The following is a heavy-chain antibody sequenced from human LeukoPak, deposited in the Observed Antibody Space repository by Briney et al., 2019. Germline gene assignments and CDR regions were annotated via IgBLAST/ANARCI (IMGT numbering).Heavy chain of an antibody. V-gene: IGHV4-59*08. D-gene: IGHD6-13*01. CDR2: IYYSGST. J-gene: IGHJ4*02. Sequence: SETLSLTCTVPGGSISSYYWSWIRQPPVKGLEWIGYIYYSGSTNYNPSLKSRVTISVDTSKNQFSLKLSSVTAADTAVYYCARSVSSSWDFDYWGQGTLVTVSS. CDR1: GGSISSYY. CDR3: ARSVSSSWDFDY.